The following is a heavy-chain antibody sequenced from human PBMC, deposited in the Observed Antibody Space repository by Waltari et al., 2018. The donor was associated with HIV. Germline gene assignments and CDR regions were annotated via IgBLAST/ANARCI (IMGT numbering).Heavy chain of an antibody. CDR2: INTGGGI. CDR3: AKLNITASGTKFES. J-gene: IGHJ4*02. Sequence: QLQQWGAGLLRPSETLSLTCAVSSGSFSGNFWPLVRQPPGKGLGWLGEINTGGGINYNPSLKNRVTLSVDAAKNQFSLKLTSVTATDTALYYCAKLNITASGTKFESWGQGTLVTVSS. V-gene: IGHV4-34*02. D-gene: IGHD3-9*01. CDR1: SGSFSGNF.